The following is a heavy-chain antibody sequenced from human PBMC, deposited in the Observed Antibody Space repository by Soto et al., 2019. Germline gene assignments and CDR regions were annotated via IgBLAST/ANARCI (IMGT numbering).Heavy chain of an antibody. J-gene: IGHJ5*02. CDR2: INPNSGCT. V-gene: IGHV1-2*02. CDR3: ARDRPAREYQLPINWFDP. CDR1: GYTFTGYY. Sequence: GASVKVYCKASGYTFTGYYMHWVRQAPGQGREGMGWINPNSGCTNYAQKFQGSVTMTRDPSISTAYMELSRLRSDDTAVYYCARDRPAREYQLPINWFDPWGQGTLVTVSS. D-gene: IGHD2-2*01.